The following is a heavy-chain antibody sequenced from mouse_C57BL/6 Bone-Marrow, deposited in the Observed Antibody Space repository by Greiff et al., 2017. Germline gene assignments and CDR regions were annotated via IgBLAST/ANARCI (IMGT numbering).Heavy chain of an antibody. Sequence: LVESGAELVRPGASVKLSCTASGFNIKDDYMHWVKQRPEQGLEWIGWIDPENGDPEYASKFQGKATITADTSSTTAYLQLSSLTSEDTAVYYCTTYSNYVWFAYWGQGTLVTVSA. V-gene: IGHV14-4*01. J-gene: IGHJ3*01. CDR1: GFNIKDDY. CDR2: IDPENGDP. D-gene: IGHD2-5*01. CDR3: TTYSNYVWFAY.